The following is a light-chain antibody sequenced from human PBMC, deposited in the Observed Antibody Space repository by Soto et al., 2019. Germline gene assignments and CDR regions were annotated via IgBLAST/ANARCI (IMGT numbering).Light chain of an antibody. CDR2: GAS. J-gene: IGKJ3*01. CDR3: QYYGSSPFT. V-gene: IGKV3-20*01. Sequence: EIVLTQSPGTLSLSPGERATLSCRASQSFSSSYLAWYQQKPGQAPRLLIYGASSRATGIPDRFSGSGSGTDFTRTISRLEPDDFAVYYCQYYGSSPFTFGPGTKVDIK. CDR1: QSFSSSY.